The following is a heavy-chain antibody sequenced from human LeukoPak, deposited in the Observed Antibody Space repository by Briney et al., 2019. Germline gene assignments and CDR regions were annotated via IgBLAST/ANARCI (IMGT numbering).Heavy chain of an antibody. CDR3: AKDKRLDYGGNWYAFDI. CDR1: GFTFDDYA. Sequence: GVSLRLSCAASGFTFDDYAKHWVRQAPGKGLEWVSGISWNSGSIGYADSVKGRFTISRDNAKNSLYLQMNSLRAEDTALYYCAKDKRLDYGGNWYAFDIWGQGTMVTVSS. CDR2: ISWNSGSI. J-gene: IGHJ3*02. D-gene: IGHD4-23*01. V-gene: IGHV3-9*01.